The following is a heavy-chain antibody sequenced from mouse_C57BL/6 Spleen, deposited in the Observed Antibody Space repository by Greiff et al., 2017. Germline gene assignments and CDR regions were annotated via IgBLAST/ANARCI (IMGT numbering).Heavy chain of an antibody. D-gene: IGHD3-3*01. Sequence: QVQLQQSGAELVRPGSSVKLSCKASGYTFTSYWMHWVKQRPIQGLEWIGRIDPSDSETHYNQKFKDKATLTVDKSSSTAYMQLRSLTSEDSAVYDCARSGKGYYARDYWGQGTSVTVSA. CDR1: GYTFTSYW. J-gene: IGHJ4*01. CDR2: IDPSDSET. CDR3: ARSGKGYYARDY. V-gene: IGHV1-52*01.